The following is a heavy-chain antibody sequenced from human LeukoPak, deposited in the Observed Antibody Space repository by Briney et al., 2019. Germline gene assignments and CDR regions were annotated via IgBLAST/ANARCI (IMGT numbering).Heavy chain of an antibody. CDR1: GFTFSSYG. J-gene: IGHJ4*02. CDR2: ISYDGSNK. Sequence: GGSLRLSCAASGFTFSSYGMHWVRQAPGKGLEWVAVISYDGSNKYYADSVKGRFTISRDNSKNTLYLQMNSLRAEDTAVYYCAKGDTMLVVDDVVDDYWGQGTLVTVSS. D-gene: IGHD3-22*01. CDR3: AKGDTMLVVDDVVDDY. V-gene: IGHV3-30*18.